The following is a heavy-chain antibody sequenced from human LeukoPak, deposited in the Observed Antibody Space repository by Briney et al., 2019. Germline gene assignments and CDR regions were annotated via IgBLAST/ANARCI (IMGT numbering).Heavy chain of an antibody. CDR2: ISWNSGSI. CDR1: GFTFDDYA. V-gene: IGHV3-9*01. Sequence: GRSLRLSCAASGFTFDDYAMHWVRQAPGKGLEWVSGISWNSGSIGYADSVKGRFTISRDNAKNSLYLQMDSLRAEDTALYYCAKDIGYGGNSDYYYGVDVWGQGTTVTVSS. D-gene: IGHD4-23*01. J-gene: IGHJ6*02. CDR3: AKDIGYGGNSDYYYGVDV.